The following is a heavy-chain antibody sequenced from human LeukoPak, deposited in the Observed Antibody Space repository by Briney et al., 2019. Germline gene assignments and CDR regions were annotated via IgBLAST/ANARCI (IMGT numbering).Heavy chain of an antibody. CDR3: ARFGELLSSAFYYYYYYMDV. V-gene: IGHV3-7*01. CDR2: IKQDGSEK. CDR1: GFTFSSYW. J-gene: IGHJ6*03. D-gene: IGHD3-10*01. Sequence: PGGSLRLSCAASGFTFSSYWMSWVRQAPGKGLEWVANIKQDGSEKYYVDSVKGRFTISRDNAKNSLYLQMNSLRAEDTAVYYCARFGELLSSAFYYYYYYMDVWGKGTTVTISS.